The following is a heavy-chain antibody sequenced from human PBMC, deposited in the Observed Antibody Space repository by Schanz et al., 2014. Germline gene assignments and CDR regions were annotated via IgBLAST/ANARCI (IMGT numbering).Heavy chain of an antibody. D-gene: IGHD6-25*01. V-gene: IGHV3-23*04. CDR2: ISASGGDT. J-gene: IGHJ4*02. Sequence: EVQLVESGGGLVQPGGSLRLSCTASGFTFSSYSMNWVRQAPGKGLEWLSVISASGGDTYYADSVKGRFTISRDNSKNALYLQMNSLRAEDTAVYYCAKVRYSSGWRGDYFDEWGQGTLXTVAS. CDR1: GFTFSSYS. CDR3: AKVRYSSGWRGDYFDE.